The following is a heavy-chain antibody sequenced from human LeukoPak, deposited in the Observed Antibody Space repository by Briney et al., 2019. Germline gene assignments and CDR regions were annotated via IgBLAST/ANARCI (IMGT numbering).Heavy chain of an antibody. Sequence: GSLRLSCAASGFTFSSYAVSWVRQAPGKGLEWIGEVHLDGRTNYNPSLESRLTMSVDVSENQVSLKLTSVTAADTAVYYCAREGGFYRPLDYSGQGTLVTVSS. CDR2: VHLDGRT. D-gene: IGHD3-3*01. J-gene: IGHJ4*02. CDR1: GFTFSSYAV. V-gene: IGHV4-4*02. CDR3: AREGGFYRPLDY.